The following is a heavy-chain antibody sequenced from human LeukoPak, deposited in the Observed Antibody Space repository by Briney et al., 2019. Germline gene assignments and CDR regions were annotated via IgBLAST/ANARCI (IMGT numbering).Heavy chain of an antibody. Sequence: PGGSLRLSCAASGFTFSPYAMSWVRQAPGKGLEWVSRINSDGSSTSYADSVKGRFTISRDDAKNTLYLQMNSLRAEDTAVYYCARDKVVVVPAAQYYYYYGMDVWGKGTTVTVSS. J-gene: IGHJ6*04. V-gene: IGHV3-74*01. CDR3: ARDKVVVVPAAQYYYYYGMDV. CDR1: GFTFSPYA. CDR2: INSDGSST. D-gene: IGHD2-2*01.